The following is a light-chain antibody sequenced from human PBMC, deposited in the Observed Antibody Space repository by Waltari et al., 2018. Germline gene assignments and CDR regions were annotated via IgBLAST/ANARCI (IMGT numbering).Light chain of an antibody. J-gene: IGKJ5*01. V-gene: IGKV1D-13*01. CDR1: QDISTA. CDR2: DAS. Sequence: AIQLTQSPSSLSASVGDRVTITCRASQDISTALAWDQQKSGEAPKLLIYDASTLGSGVPSRFSGSGTGTDFTLTISRLQPEDFSTYHCQQFHNYPPTFGQGTRLEIK. CDR3: QQFHNYPPT.